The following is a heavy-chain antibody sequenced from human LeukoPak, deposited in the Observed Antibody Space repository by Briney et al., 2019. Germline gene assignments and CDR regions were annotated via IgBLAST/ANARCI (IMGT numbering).Heavy chain of an antibody. J-gene: IGHJ4*02. CDR3: ARHVVAVGFDY. CDR2: ITSSSSYI. V-gene: IGHV3-21*01. CDR1: GFTFSSYS. D-gene: IGHD3-22*01. Sequence: GGSLRLSCAASGFTFSSYSMNWVRQAPGKGPEWVSSITSSSSYIYYADSVKGRFTISRDNAKNSLYLQMNSLRAEDTAVYYCARHVVAVGFDYWGQGTLVTVSS.